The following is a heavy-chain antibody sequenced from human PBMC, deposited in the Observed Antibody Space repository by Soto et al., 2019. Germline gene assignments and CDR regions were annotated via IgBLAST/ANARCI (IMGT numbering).Heavy chain of an antibody. Sequence: LRLSCAASGFTFSSYSMNWVRQAPGKGLEWVSSISSSSSYIYYADSVKGRFTISRGNAKNSLYLQMNSLRAEDTAVYYCATIVVVTANWDDAFDIWGQGTMVTVSS. CDR3: ATIVVVTANWDDAFDI. D-gene: IGHD2-21*02. CDR2: ISSSSSYI. J-gene: IGHJ3*02. CDR1: GFTFSSYS. V-gene: IGHV3-21*01.